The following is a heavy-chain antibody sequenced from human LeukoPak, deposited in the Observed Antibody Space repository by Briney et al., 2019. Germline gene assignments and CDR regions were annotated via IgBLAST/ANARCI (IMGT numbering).Heavy chain of an antibody. CDR3: ATNLTYGQYYFDY. Sequence: GGSLRLSCAASGFTFSSNWMSWVRQAPGKGLEWVSAISGSGGSTYYADSVKGRFTISRDNSKNTLYLQMNSLRGEDTAVYYCATNLTYGQYYFDYWGQGTLVTVSS. J-gene: IGHJ4*02. CDR2: ISGSGGST. CDR1: GFTFSSNW. D-gene: IGHD3-10*01. V-gene: IGHV3-23*01.